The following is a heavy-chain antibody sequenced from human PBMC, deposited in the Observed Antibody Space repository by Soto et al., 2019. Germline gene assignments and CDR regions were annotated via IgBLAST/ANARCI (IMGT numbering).Heavy chain of an antibody. J-gene: IGHJ4*02. CDR1: GFTFSTYW. V-gene: IGHV3-7*01. D-gene: IGHD3-22*01. CDR3: ARAYYYDSSGFSPGGY. CDR2: IKQDGSEK. Sequence: GGSLRLSCSASGFTFSTYWMSWVRQAPGKGLEWVANIKQDGSEKYCVDSVRGRCTISRDTAKNSLYLQMNSLRAEDTAVYYCARAYYYDSSGFSPGGYWGQGTLVTVSS.